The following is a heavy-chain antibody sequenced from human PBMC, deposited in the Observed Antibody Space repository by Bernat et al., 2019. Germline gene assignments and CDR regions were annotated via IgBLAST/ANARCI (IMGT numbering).Heavy chain of an antibody. Sequence: QVQLVESGGGLVKPGGSLRLSCAASGFTFSDYYMSWIRQAPGQGLEWISFITSRSQTNYADSVRGRFTISRDNAKNSLYLQMSTLRAEDTAVYYCAKVGVYDSSGYLDVWGQGTTVTVSS. V-gene: IGHV3-11*05. CDR2: ITSRSQT. D-gene: IGHD3-22*01. J-gene: IGHJ6*02. CDR1: GFTFSDYY. CDR3: AKVGVYDSSGYLDV.